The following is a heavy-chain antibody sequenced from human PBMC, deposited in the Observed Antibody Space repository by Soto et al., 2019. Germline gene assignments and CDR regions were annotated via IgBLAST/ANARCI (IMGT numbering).Heavy chain of an antibody. CDR1: VFTFSSYA. J-gene: IGHJ4*02. D-gene: IGHD3-16*02. CDR3: AKATYDYIWGSYRNDS. V-gene: IGHV3-23*01. CDR2: ITGSGVAT. Sequence: GGYLRLSCSASVFTFSSYAMGWVRQSPGKGLVWVSAITGSGVATYYADPVKGRFTISRDNPKNTLSLQMNSLRAEDTAVYYCAKATYDYIWGSYRNDSRGLGNVVTVTS.